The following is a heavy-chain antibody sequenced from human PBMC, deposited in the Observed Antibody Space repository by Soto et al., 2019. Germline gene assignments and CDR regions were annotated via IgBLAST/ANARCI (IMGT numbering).Heavy chain of an antibody. CDR2: INHSGST. CDR3: ATDFDGGGDCKQVDRGNCVGP. J-gene: IGHJ5*02. V-gene: IGHV4-34*01. Sequence: TLSLTWAVYGGSFSGYYWSWIRQPPGKGLEWIGEINHSGSTNYNPSLKSRVTISVDTSKNQFSLKLSSVTAADTAVYYCATDFDGGGDCKQVDRGNCVGPWGQ. D-gene: IGHD2-21*02. CDR1: GGSFSGYY.